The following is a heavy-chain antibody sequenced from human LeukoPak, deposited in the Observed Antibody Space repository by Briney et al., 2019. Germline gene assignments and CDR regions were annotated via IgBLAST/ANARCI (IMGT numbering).Heavy chain of an antibody. V-gene: IGHV3-7*01. CDR3: AREWGMWPDDAFDI. D-gene: IGHD3-16*01. CDR2: IKEDGSEQ. J-gene: IGHJ3*02. Sequence: PGGSLRLSCAASGFTFSSYWMSWVRQAPGKGLEWVANIKEDGSEQCYVDSVKGRFTISRDNAKNSLYLQMNSLRAEDTAVYYCAREWGMWPDDAFDIWGQGTMVTVSS. CDR1: GFTFSSYW.